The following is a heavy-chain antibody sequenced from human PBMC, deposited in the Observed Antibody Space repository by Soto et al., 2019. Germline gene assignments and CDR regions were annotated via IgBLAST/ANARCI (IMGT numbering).Heavy chain of an antibody. Sequence: SQTLSLTCVISGDSVSSNSAAWNWIRQSPSRGLEWLGRTYYRSKWYNDYAVSVKSRITINPDTSKNQFSLQLNSVTPEDTAVYYCARDWKIAVAGTGYYGMDVWGQGTTVTVSS. V-gene: IGHV6-1*01. D-gene: IGHD6-19*01. CDR2: TYYRSKWYN. J-gene: IGHJ6*02. CDR3: ARDWKIAVAGTGYYGMDV. CDR1: GDSVSSNSAA.